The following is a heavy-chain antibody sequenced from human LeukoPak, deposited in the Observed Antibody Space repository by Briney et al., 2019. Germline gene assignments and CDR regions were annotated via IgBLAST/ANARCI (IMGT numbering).Heavy chain of an antibody. CDR1: GXTFSSYD. J-gene: IGHJ4*02. CDR3: ARESSYYYDSSGYDPMDY. Sequence: PGGSLRLSCAASGXTFSSYDMHWVRQAPGKGLVWVSRNNSDGSSTSYADSVKGRFTISRDNARNTLYLQMNSLRAEDTAVYYCARESSYYYDSSGYDPMDYWGQGTLVTVSS. V-gene: IGHV3-74*01. CDR2: NNSDGSST. D-gene: IGHD3-22*01.